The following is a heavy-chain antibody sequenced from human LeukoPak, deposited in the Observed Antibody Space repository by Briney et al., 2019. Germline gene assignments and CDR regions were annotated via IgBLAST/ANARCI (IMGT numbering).Heavy chain of an antibody. J-gene: IGHJ5*02. CDR3: ARGWDR. Sequence: ASETLSLTCAVCGGSFSGYYWSWIRQPPGKGLEWIGEIDHSGSTNYNPSLKSRVTISVDTSKNQFSLKLSSVTAADTAVYYCARGWDRWGQGTLVTVSS. V-gene: IGHV4-34*01. CDR1: GGSFSGYY. CDR2: IDHSGST.